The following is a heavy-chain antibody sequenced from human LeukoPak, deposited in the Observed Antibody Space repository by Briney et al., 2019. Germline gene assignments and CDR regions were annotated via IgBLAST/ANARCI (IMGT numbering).Heavy chain of an antibody. CDR1: GGSINTPNYY. D-gene: IGHD6-19*01. CDR2: IFYSGGT. Sequence: PSETLSLTCTVSGGSINTPNYYWGWIRQTPGKGLEWIGNIFYSGGTYYSPSLTSRVTISLDTSRNQFSLKLNSVTAADTAVYYCARKSVAVRDAFDIWGQGTMVTVSS. V-gene: IGHV4-39*07. CDR3: ARKSVAVRDAFDI. J-gene: IGHJ3*02.